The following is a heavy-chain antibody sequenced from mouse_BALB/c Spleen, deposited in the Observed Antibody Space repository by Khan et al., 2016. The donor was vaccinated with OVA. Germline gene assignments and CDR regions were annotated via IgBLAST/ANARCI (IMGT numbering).Heavy chain of an antibody. Sequence: QVQLQQSGAELVRPGVSVKISCKGSGYTFTDYAMHWVKQSHAKNLEWIGVISTYYGEATYNQKFKGKATMTVDKSSSTAYLDLARLTSEDSAIYYCARGSSHLYYAVDYWGQGTSVTVSS. CDR3: ARGSSHLYYAVDY. J-gene: IGHJ4*01. CDR1: GYTFTDYA. CDR2: ISTYYGEA. V-gene: IGHV1S137*01. D-gene: IGHD1-1*01.